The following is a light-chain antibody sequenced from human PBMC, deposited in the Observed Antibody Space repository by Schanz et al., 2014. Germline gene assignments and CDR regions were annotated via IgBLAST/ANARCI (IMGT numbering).Light chain of an antibody. V-gene: IGKV3D-15*01. CDR1: QSVASN. CDR2: YAS. J-gene: IGKJ2*01. Sequence: EIVMTQSPATLSVSPGERATLSCRASQSVASNLAWYQQKPGQAPRLLIHYASARATGTPDRFSGSGSGTDFTLTINRLEAEDFAVYYCQQYGTLPRTFGQGTRLEIK. CDR3: QQYGTLPRT.